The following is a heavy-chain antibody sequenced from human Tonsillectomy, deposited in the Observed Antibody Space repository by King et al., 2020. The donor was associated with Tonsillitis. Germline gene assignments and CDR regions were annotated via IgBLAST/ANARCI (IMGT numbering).Heavy chain of an antibody. D-gene: IGHD3-3*01. Sequence: VQLVESGGALVQPGRSLRLYCTASGFSFGDYAMTWFRQAPGKGLEWVGFIRNKAYGETTQYAASVKGTFTIARDDSKSIDYLQMNSLKPEDTAMYYCTRAAIFGVFNTPDWYFDLWGRGTLVTVSS. CDR2: IRNKAYGETT. CDR3: TRAAIFGVFNTPDWYFDL. V-gene: IGHV3-49*03. J-gene: IGHJ2*01. CDR1: GFSFGDYA.